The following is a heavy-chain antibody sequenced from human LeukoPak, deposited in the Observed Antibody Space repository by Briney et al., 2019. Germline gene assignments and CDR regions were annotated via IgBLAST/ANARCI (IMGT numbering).Heavy chain of an antibody. CDR2: INPNSGGT. J-gene: IGHJ3*02. CDR3: ARVYGGGAFDI. D-gene: IGHD4-17*01. V-gene: IGHV1-2*02. Sequence: ASVKVSCKASGYTFTGYYMHWVRQAPGQGLEWMGWINPNSGGTYYAQKFQGRVTMTRDMSTSTVYMELSSLRSEDTAVYYCARVYGGGAFDIWGQGTMVTVSS. CDR1: GYTFTGYY.